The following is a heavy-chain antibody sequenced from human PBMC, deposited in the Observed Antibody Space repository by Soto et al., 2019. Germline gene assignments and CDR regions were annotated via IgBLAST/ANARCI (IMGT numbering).Heavy chain of an antibody. J-gene: IGHJ4*02. D-gene: IGHD1-1*01. CDR1: GGSISSGGYD. V-gene: IGHV4-31*03. CDR3: ARGDSELDYSDY. CDR2: IYYSGST. Sequence: SETLSLTCTVSGGSISSGGYDWSWIRQHPGKGLEWIGYIYYSGSTYYNPSLKRRVTISVDTSKNQFSLKLSSVTAADTAVYYCARGDSELDYSDYWGQGTLVTVSS.